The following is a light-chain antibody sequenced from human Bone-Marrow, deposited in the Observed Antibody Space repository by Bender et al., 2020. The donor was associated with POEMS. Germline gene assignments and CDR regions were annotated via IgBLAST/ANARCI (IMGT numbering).Light chain of an antibody. J-gene: IGLJ2*01. V-gene: IGLV1-36*01. CDR2: YDD. CDR3: CSYAGGYTFR. CDR1: SSNIGNHG. Sequence: QSVLTQPPSVSAAPGQRVTISCSGSSSNIGNHGVNWYQQLPGEAPKLLIYYDDLLTPGVSDRFSASKSGSTASLTISGLQADDEAHYYCCSYAGGYTFRFGGGTKLTVL.